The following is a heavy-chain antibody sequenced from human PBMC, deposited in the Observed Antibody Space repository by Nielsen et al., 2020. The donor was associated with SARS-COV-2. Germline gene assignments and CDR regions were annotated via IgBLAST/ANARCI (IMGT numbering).Heavy chain of an antibody. D-gene: IGHD4-11*01. CDR3: ARADYNNYYYYYYMDV. V-gene: IGHV4-39*07. Sequence: SETLSLTCTVSGGSISSSSYYWGWIRQPPGKGLEWIGSIYYSGSTNYNPSLKSRVTISVDTSKNQFSLKLSSVTAADTAVYYCARADYNNYYYYYYMDVWGKGTTVTVSS. CDR2: IYYSGST. CDR1: GGSISSSSYY. J-gene: IGHJ6*03.